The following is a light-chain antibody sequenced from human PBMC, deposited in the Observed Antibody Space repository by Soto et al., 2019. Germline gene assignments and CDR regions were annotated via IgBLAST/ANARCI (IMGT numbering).Light chain of an antibody. CDR1: SSNIGAGYD. Sequence: QSVLTQPPSVSGAPGQRVTISCTGSSSNIGAGYDVHWYQQLPGTAPKLLIYGNSNRPSGVPDRFSGSKSGTSASLAITERQDEDDVDYYCQSYDSSLSGVVFGGGTKLTVL. V-gene: IGLV1-40*01. CDR3: QSYDSSLSGVV. J-gene: IGLJ2*01. CDR2: GNS.